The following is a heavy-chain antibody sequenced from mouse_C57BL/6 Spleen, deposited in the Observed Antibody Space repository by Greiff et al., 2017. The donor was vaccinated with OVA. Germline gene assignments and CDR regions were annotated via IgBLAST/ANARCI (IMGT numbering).Heavy chain of an antibody. J-gene: IGHJ4*01. D-gene: IGHD2-2*01. CDR3: ARMVTTGGDAMDY. V-gene: IGHV1-78*01. Sequence: QVQLQQSDAELVKPGASVKISCKVSGYTFTDYSIHWMKQRPEQGLEWIGYIYPRDGSTKYNEKFKGKATLTADKSSSTAYMQLNSLTSEDSAVYYCARMVTTGGDAMDYWGQGTSVTVSS. CDR1: GYTFTDYS. CDR2: IYPRDGST.